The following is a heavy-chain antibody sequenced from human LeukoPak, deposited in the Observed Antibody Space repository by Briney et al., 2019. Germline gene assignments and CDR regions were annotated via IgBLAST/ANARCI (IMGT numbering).Heavy chain of an antibody. CDR1: GFTFSSYS. V-gene: IGHV3-21*01. CDR2: ISSRSRYI. D-gene: IGHD3-3*01. CDR3: ARDPSKYYDFWSGYQPNDAFDI. Sequence: PGGSLRLSCAASGFTFSSYSMNWVRQAPGKGLERVSSISSRSRYIYYADSVKGRFTISRDNAKNSLYLQMNSLRAEDTAVYYCARDPSKYYDFWSGYQPNDAFDIWGQGTMVTVSS. J-gene: IGHJ3*02.